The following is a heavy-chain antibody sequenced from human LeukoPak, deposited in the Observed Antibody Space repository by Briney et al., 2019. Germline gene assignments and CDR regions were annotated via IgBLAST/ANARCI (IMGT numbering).Heavy chain of an antibody. CDR1: GVSISSGGYY. D-gene: IGHD4-11*01. CDR2: IYYSGST. Sequence: PSETLSLTCTVSGVSISSGGYYWSWIRQHPGKGLEWIGYIYYSGSTYYNPSLKSRVTISVDTSKNQFSLKLSSVTAADTAVYYCARDLASTTGQNWFDPWGQGTLVTVSS. CDR3: ARDLASTTGQNWFDP. J-gene: IGHJ5*02. V-gene: IGHV4-31*03.